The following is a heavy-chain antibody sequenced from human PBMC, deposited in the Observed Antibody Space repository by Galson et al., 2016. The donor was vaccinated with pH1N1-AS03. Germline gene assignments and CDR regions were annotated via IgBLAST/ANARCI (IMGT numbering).Heavy chain of an antibody. CDR2: IWPADSDT. J-gene: IGHJ3*02. CDR3: ARQKYCSGGSCFLYYDAFDM. CDR1: GYIFSSYW. D-gene: IGHD2-15*01. V-gene: IGHV5-51*01. Sequence: QSGAEVKKPGESLKISCQASGYIFSSYWIGWVRRRPGKGLEWMGIIWPADSDTKYSPSFQGQVTISVDTSLNTAYLQWSSLEASDTAMYFCARQKYCSGGSCFLYYDAFDMWGQGTLVTVSS.